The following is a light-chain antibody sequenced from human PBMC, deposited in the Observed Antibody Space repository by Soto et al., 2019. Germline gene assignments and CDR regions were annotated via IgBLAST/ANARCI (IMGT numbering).Light chain of an antibody. CDR3: QQRSNWLLT. Sequence: EIVLTQSPATLSLSPGERATLSCRASQSVSSYLAWYQQKPGQAPRLLIYDASNRATGIPARFSGSGSGTDFPLTISSLDPEDFAFYYWQQRSNWLLTFGGGTKVEIK. J-gene: IGKJ4*01. CDR2: DAS. CDR1: QSVSSY. V-gene: IGKV3-11*01.